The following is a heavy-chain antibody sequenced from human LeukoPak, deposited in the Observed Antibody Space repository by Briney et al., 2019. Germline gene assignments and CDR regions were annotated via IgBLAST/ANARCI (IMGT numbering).Heavy chain of an antibody. CDR1: GGSISNYY. V-gene: IGHV4-4*07. CDR3: ARGRAYSSSWYKSYYGMDV. Sequence: SETLSLTCTVSGGSISNYYWSWIRQPAGKGLERIGRIYTSGSTNYNPSLKSRVTMSVDTSKSQFSLKLSSVTAADTAVYYCARGRAYSSSWYKSYYGMDVWGQGTTVTVSS. CDR2: IYTSGST. D-gene: IGHD6-13*01. J-gene: IGHJ6*02.